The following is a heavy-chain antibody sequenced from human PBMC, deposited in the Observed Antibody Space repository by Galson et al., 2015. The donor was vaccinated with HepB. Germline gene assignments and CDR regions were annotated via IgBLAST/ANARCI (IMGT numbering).Heavy chain of an antibody. CDR3: ARASMVRGVITSYYYYYYGMDV. CDR2: ISYDGSNK. D-gene: IGHD3-10*01. Sequence: SLRLSCAASGFTFSNFAIHWVRQAPGKGLEWVAVISYDGSNKYYADSVRGRFTISRDNSKNTLYLQMNSLRGEDTAVYYCARASMVRGVITSYYYYYYGMDVWGQGTTVTVSS. CDR1: GFTFSNFA. J-gene: IGHJ6*02. V-gene: IGHV3-30*04.